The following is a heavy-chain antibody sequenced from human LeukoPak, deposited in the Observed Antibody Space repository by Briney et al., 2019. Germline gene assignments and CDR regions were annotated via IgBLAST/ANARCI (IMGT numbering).Heavy chain of an antibody. D-gene: IGHD3-3*01. CDR2: IKTKTDGGTT. V-gene: IGHV3-15*01. CDR1: GFSVSNAW. Sequence: GGSLRLSCAASGFSVSNAWMSWVRQAPGKGLECVGRIKTKTDGGTTDYAAPVKGRFTISRNDSKNTLYLQMNSLKTEDTAVYYCTTDHMVWLRFGAFDIWGQGTMVTVSS. J-gene: IGHJ3*02. CDR3: TTDHMVWLRFGAFDI.